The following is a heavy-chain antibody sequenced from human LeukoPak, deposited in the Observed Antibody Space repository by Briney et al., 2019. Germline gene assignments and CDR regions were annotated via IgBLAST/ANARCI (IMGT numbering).Heavy chain of an antibody. J-gene: IGHJ4*02. CDR2: ISGNGYNT. V-gene: IGHV3-23*01. CDR1: GFTLGNYA. CDR3: AKGVRLWFVFYFDY. D-gene: IGHD3-10*01. Sequence: GGSLRLSCAASGFTLGNYAMSSVRQAPGKGLEWVSAISGNGYNTYYADSVKGRFTISSEISRNTLYLQMHSLRAEDTAVYYCAKGVRLWFVFYFDYWGQGTLVTVSS.